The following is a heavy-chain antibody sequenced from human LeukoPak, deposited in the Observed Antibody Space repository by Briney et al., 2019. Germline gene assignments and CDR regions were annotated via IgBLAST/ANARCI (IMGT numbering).Heavy chain of an antibody. D-gene: IGHD2-8*02. CDR3: ARIACTGGNCKPYYYYGLDV. CDR1: GFTFSSYG. CDR2: IWYDGSNK. Sequence: GGSLRLSCAASGFTFSSYGMHWVRQAPGKGLEWVAVIWYDGSNKYYADSVKGQFTFSRDNPKSTLYLQMNSLRAEDTAVYYCARIACTGGNCKPYYYYGLDVWGQGTTVTVSS. V-gene: IGHV3-33*01. J-gene: IGHJ6*02.